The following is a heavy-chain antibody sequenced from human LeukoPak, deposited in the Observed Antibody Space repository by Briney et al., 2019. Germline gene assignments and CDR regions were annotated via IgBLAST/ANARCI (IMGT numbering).Heavy chain of an antibody. CDR2: IYPGDSDT. J-gene: IGHJ4*02. CDR1: GYSFTSYW. CDR3: ARLRDSSGYYSDY. D-gene: IGHD3-22*01. Sequence: GGSLRLSCKGSGYSFTSYWIGWVRQMPGKGLEWMGIIYPGDSDTRYSPSFQGQVTIPADKSISTAYLQWSSLKASDTAMYYCARLRDSSGYYSDYWGQGTLVTVS. V-gene: IGHV5-51*01.